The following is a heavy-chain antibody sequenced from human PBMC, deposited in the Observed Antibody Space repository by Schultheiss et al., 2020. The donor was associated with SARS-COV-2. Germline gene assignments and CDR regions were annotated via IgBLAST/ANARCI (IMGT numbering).Heavy chain of an antibody. J-gene: IGHJ6*02. D-gene: IGHD6-13*01. CDR1: GFTFSSYA. CDR2: ISWNSGSI. Sequence: GGSLRLSCAASGFTFSSYAMHWVRQAPGKGLEWVSGISWNSGSIGYADSVKGRFTISRDNAKNSLYLQMNSLRAEDTAVYYCARAEQQLVHGDYYYYGMDVWGQGTTVTVSS. CDR3: ARAEQQLVHGDYYYYGMDV. V-gene: IGHV3-9*01.